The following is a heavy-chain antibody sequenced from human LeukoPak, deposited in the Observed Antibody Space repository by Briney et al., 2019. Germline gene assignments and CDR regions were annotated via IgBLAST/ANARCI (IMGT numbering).Heavy chain of an antibody. V-gene: IGHV3-11*01. CDR1: GFTFSDSY. CDR2: TSDSGGSI. J-gene: IGHJ4*02. CDR3: AKAMTKGPPFDY. Sequence: GGSLRLSCAASGFTFSDSYMSWIRQAPGKGLEWVSATSDSGGSIYYADSVKGRFTISRDNSKNTLYLQMNSLRAEDTAVYYCAKAMTKGPPFDYWGQGTLVTVSS. D-gene: IGHD3-22*01.